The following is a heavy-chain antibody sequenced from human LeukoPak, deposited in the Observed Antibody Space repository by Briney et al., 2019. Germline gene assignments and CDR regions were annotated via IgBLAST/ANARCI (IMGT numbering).Heavy chain of an antibody. J-gene: IGHJ4*02. D-gene: IGHD3-22*01. CDR1: GFTFRNYW. Sequence: GGSLGLSCAASGFTFRNYWMGWVRQAPGKGLEWVANTKPDGSAEYYADSVKGRFTISRDNAKNTLYLQMNSLRAEDTAVYYCARGGPYYYDSIGYYSDYWGQGTLVTVSS. CDR3: ARGGPYYYDSIGYYSDY. V-gene: IGHV3-7*01. CDR2: TKPDGSAE.